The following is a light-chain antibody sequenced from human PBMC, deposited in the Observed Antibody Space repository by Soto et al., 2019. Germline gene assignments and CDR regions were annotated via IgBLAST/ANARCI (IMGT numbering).Light chain of an antibody. CDR1: QGISSY. CDR3: QQYYSYPRT. Sequence: AIRMTQSPSALSEYTRERETKTSRVSQGISSYLAWYQQKPGKAPKLLIYAASTLQSGVPSRFSGSGSGTDFTLTISCLQSEDFATYYCQQYYSYPRTFGQGTKVDIK. V-gene: IGKV1-8*01. J-gene: IGKJ1*01. CDR2: AAS.